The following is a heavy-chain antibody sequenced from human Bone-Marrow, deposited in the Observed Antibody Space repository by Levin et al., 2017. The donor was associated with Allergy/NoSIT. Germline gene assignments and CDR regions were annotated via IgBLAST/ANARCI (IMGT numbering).Heavy chain of an antibody. CDR1: GFTFSSYW. D-gene: IGHD2-2*01. CDR3: ARDQGYCSSTSCRWPQH. J-gene: IGHJ1*01. CDR2: IKQDGSEK. V-gene: IGHV3-7*03. Sequence: GESLKISCAASGFTFSSYWMSWVRQAPGKGLEWVANIKQDGSEKYYVDSVKGRFTISRDNAKNSLYLQMNSLRAEDTAVYYCARDQGYCSSTSCRWPQHWGQGTLVTVSS.